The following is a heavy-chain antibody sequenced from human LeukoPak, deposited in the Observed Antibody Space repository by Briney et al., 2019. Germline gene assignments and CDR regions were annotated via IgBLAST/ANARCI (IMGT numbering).Heavy chain of an antibody. J-gene: IGHJ4*02. V-gene: IGHV3-7*04. CDR1: GFTFSIHW. CDR2: IKQDGSEK. CDR3: AKDTAMVKGFDY. Sequence: GGSLRLSCAASGFTFSIHWMSWVRQAPGKGLEWVANIKQDGSEKYYVDSVKGRFSTSRDNTKHSLYLQMNSLRAEDTAVYYCAKDTAMVKGFDYWGQGTLVSVSS. D-gene: IGHD5-18*01.